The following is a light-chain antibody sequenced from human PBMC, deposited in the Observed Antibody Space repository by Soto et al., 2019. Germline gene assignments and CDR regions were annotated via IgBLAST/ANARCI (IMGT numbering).Light chain of an antibody. Sequence: IQMTQSPSTLSASVGCRFSICCRASQSVSVWVAWYQQKPGAAPKLMIYDAFTVDTGVPSRFSGSLYGTEFTLTINSLQTEDFATYYCQQYDGFSRTFGQGTKVDIK. CDR2: DAF. V-gene: IGKV1-5*01. CDR1: QSVSVW. J-gene: IGKJ1*01. CDR3: QQYDGFSRT.